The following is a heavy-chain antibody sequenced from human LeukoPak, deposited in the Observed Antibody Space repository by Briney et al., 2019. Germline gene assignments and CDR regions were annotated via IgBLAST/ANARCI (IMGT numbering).Heavy chain of an antibody. J-gene: IGHJ3*02. V-gene: IGHV4-38-2*02. CDR1: GYSISSGFY. D-gene: IGHD2-15*01. Sequence: SETLSLTCTVSGYSISSGFYWGWIRQPPGKGLEWIGSIYYSGSTYYNPSLKSRVTISVDTSKNQFSLKLSSVTAADTAVYYCARAVSGGSSPLDAFDIWGQGTMVTVSS. CDR3: ARAVSGGSSPLDAFDI. CDR2: IYYSGST.